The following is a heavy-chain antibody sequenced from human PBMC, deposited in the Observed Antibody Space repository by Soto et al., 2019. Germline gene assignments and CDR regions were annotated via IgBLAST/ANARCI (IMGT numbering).Heavy chain of an antibody. CDR3: ARGNALDV. CDR2: TYYRSKWFH. J-gene: IGHJ3*01. V-gene: IGHV6-1*01. Sequence: QGQLQQSGPGLVKTLQNLSLTCAISGDSVSSDITSWNWIRQSPSRGLEWLGRTYYRSKWFHDYAASVKSRITDNPDTSKNQFSLELNSMPPEATAVYYCARGNALDVLGQGPVVAVSS. D-gene: IGHD3-10*01. CDR1: GDSVSSDITS.